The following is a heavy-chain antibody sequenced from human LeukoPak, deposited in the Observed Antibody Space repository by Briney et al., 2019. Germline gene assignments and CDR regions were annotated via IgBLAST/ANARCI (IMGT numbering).Heavy chain of an antibody. D-gene: IGHD6-13*01. V-gene: IGHV1-8*01. CDR2: MNRNSGNT. Sequence: GASVKVSCKASGYTFTSYDINWVRQATGQGLEWMGWMNRNSGNTGYAQKFQGRVTMTRNTSISTAYMELSSLRSEDTAVYYCARGWGSAAGTSPSHFDYWGQGTLVTVSS. CDR3: ARGWGSAAGTSPSHFDY. CDR1: GYTFTSYD. J-gene: IGHJ4*02.